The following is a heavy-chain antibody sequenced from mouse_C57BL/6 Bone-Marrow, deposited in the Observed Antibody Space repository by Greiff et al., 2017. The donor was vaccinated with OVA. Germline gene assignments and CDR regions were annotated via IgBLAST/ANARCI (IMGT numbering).Heavy chain of an antibody. CDR2: IYPGNSDT. J-gene: IGHJ1*03. CDR1: GYTFTSYW. D-gene: IGHD1-1*01. CDR3: TGTTTVVRYFDV. V-gene: IGHV1-5*01. Sequence: VQLQQSGTVLARPGASVKMSCKTSGYTFTSYWMHWVKQRPGQGLEWIGAIYPGNSDTSYNQKFKGKAKLTAVTSASTAYMELSSLTNEDSAVYYCTGTTTVVRYFDVWGTGTTVTVSS.